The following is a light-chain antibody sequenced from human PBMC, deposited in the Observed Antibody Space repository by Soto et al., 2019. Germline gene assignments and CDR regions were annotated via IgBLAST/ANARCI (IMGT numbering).Light chain of an antibody. Sequence: AIQMTQSPSSLSASVGDRVTITCRASQGIRNDLAWYQQKPGKAPKLLIYAASSLQSGVPSRFSGSASGTDFTLTISSLQPEDFATYYCLQDYNFPFTFGRGTKVDIK. J-gene: IGKJ3*01. CDR3: LQDYNFPFT. V-gene: IGKV1-6*01. CDR2: AAS. CDR1: QGIRND.